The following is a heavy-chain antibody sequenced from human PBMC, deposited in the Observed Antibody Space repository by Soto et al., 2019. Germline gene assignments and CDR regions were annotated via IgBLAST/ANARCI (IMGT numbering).Heavy chain of an antibody. J-gene: IGHJ6*02. CDR1: GYTFTIYG. D-gene: IGHD6-13*01. V-gene: IGHV1-18*01. CDR2: ISAYNGNT. Sequence: ASVKVSCRASGYTFTIYGISWVRKAPGQGLKWMGWISAYNGNTNYAQKLQGRVTMTTDTSTSTAYMELRSLRSDDTAVYYCARWVVAAAGAYYYYYGMDVWGQGTTVTVSS. CDR3: ARWVVAAAGAYYYYYGMDV.